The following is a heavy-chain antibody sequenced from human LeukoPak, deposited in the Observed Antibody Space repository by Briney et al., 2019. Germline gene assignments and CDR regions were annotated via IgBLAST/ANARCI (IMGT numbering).Heavy chain of an antibody. Sequence: SVKVSCKASGGTFSSYAISWVRQAPGQGLEWMGGIIPIFGTANYAQKFQGRVTITTDESTSTAYMELSSLRSEDTAVYYCARAQLRFLEWLSHDYYYYMDVWGKGTTVTVSS. D-gene: IGHD3-3*01. J-gene: IGHJ6*03. CDR1: GGTFSSYA. CDR3: ARAQLRFLEWLSHDYYYYMDV. V-gene: IGHV1-69*05. CDR2: IIPIFGTA.